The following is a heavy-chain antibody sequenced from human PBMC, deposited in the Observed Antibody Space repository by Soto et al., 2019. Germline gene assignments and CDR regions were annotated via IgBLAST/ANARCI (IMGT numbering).Heavy chain of an antibody. CDR3: AKGGAGIAVAGQYYFDY. CDR1: GFTFSSYA. Sequence: GGSLRLSCAASGFTFSSYAMSWVRQTPGKGLEWVSAISGSGGSTYYADSVKGRFTISRDNSKNTLYLQMNSLRAEDTAVHYCAKGGAGIAVAGQYYFDYWGQGTLVTVSS. J-gene: IGHJ4*02. CDR2: ISGSGGST. D-gene: IGHD6-19*01. V-gene: IGHV3-23*01.